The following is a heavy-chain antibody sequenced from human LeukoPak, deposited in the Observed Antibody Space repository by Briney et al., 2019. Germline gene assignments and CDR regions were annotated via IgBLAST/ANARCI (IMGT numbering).Heavy chain of an antibody. Sequence: GGSLRLSCAASGFTFSSYSMNWVRQAPGKGLEWVSSISSSSSYIYYADSVKGRFTISRDNAKNSLYLQMNSLRAEDTAVYYCARVDAIDYSDYEANWFDPWGQGTLVTVSS. J-gene: IGHJ5*02. V-gene: IGHV3-21*01. CDR2: ISSSSSYI. D-gene: IGHD4-11*01. CDR3: ARVDAIDYSDYEANWFDP. CDR1: GFTFSSYS.